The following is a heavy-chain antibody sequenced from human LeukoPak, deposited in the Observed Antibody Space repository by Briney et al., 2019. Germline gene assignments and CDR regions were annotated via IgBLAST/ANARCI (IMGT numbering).Heavy chain of an antibody. J-gene: IGHJ3*02. CDR2: IIPILGIA. CDR1: GGTFSSYT. Sequence: ASVKVSCKASGGTFSSYTISWVRQAPGQGLEWMGRIIPILGIANYAQKLQGRVTITADRSTSTAYMELSSLRSEDTAVYYCARDLERRRVYCGGDCYLHAFDIWGQGTMVTVSS. V-gene: IGHV1-69*04. CDR3: ARDLERRRVYCGGDCYLHAFDI. D-gene: IGHD2-21*01.